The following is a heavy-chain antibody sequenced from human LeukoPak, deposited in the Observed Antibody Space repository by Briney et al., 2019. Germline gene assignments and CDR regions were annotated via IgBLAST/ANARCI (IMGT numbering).Heavy chain of an antibody. CDR1: GFTFSSYA. V-gene: IGHV3-23*01. Sequence: SGGSLRLSCAASGFTFSSYAMSWVRQAPGKGLEWVSAISGGGGSTYYADSVKGRFTISRDNSKNTLYLQMNSLRAEDTAVYYCAKNRKYDILTGYPNWFDPWGQGTLVTVSS. CDR2: ISGGGGST. J-gene: IGHJ5*02. D-gene: IGHD3-9*01. CDR3: AKNRKYDILTGYPNWFDP.